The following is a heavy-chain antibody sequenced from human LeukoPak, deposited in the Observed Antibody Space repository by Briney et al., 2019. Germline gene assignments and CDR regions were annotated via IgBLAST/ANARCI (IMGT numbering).Heavy chain of an antibody. CDR3: GRRELWHGSGEDA. J-gene: IGHJ6*02. CDR1: GFTFNNYA. D-gene: IGHD3-10*01. Sequence: GGSLRLSCAASGFTFNNYAMIWFRQTPGKGLEWVSAISGSGDRTYYAESVKGRFSISRDNSKNTLYLQMHSLRAEDTAVYYCGRRELWHGSGEDAWGQGTTVTVSS. V-gene: IGHV3-23*01. CDR2: ISGSGDRT.